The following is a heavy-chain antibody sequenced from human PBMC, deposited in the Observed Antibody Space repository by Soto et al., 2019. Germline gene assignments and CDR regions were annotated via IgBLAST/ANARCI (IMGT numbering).Heavy chain of an antibody. V-gene: IGHV3-74*03. CDR1: GFTFSSYW. Sequence: GGSLRLSCAASGFTFSSYWMNWVRQAPGKGLVFVSGINSGGSVYADSVKGRFTISRDTAKNTLFLDMNSLRVEDTAVYYCARGHGRLEPVYWGQGALVTVSS. J-gene: IGHJ4*02. D-gene: IGHD1-1*01. CDR3: ARGHGRLEPVY. CDR2: INSGGS.